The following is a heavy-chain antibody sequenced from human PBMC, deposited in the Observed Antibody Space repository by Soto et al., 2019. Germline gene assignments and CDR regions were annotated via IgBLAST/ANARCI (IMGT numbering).Heavy chain of an antibody. CDR2: FHYSGRT. V-gene: IGHV4-39*01. CDR1: GGSISSGPYS. D-gene: IGHD2-2*01. CDR3: ARLAGYCSGTSCYGYYGMDV. J-gene: IGHJ6*02. Sequence: SETLSLTCSVSGGSISSGPYSWGWIRQPPGKGLEWIGTFHYSGRTYYSPSLESRVTISVDTSKNQFSLKVSSVTAADTAVFYCARLAGYCSGTSCYGYYGMDVWGQGITVT.